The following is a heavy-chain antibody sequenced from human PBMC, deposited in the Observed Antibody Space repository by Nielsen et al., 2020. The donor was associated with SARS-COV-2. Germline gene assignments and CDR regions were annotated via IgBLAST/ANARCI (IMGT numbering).Heavy chain of an antibody. Sequence: GESLKISCAASGFTFNIYAMAWVRRAPGRGLEWVSGTSASGASTYYADSVKGRFTISRDNSKNTLYLQMNSLRAEDTAVYYCARDREAAVYYYYYGMDVWGQGTTVTVSS. D-gene: IGHD6-13*01. CDR1: GFTFNIYA. J-gene: IGHJ6*02. V-gene: IGHV3-23*01. CDR3: ARDREAAVYYYYYGMDV. CDR2: TSASGAST.